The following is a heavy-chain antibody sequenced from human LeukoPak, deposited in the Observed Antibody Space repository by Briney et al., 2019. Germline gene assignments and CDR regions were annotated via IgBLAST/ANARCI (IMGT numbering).Heavy chain of an antibody. Sequence: GGSLRLSCAASGFTFSDYYMSWIRQAPGKGLEWVSYISSSGSTIYYADSVKGRFTISRDNAKNSLYLQMNSLRAEDTAVYYCARDLLGYCSSTSCYRAGAFDIWGQGTMVTVSS. CDR3: ARDLLGYCSSTSCYRAGAFDI. CDR1: GFTFSDYY. D-gene: IGHD2-2*02. CDR2: ISSSGSTI. V-gene: IGHV3-11*04. J-gene: IGHJ3*02.